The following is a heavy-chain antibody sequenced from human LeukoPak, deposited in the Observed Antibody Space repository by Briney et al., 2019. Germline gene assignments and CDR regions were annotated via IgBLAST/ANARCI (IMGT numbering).Heavy chain of an antibody. CDR2: ISSSGSTI. Sequence: GGSLRLSCAASGFTFSSYAMSWIRQAPGKGLEGVSYISSSGSTIYYADSVKGRFTISRDNAKNSLYLQMSSLRAEDTAVYYCAKSATVGIKAPFDCWGQGALVTVSS. CDR3: AKSATVGIKAPFDC. CDR1: GFTFSSYA. J-gene: IGHJ4*02. V-gene: IGHV3-11*01. D-gene: IGHD1-26*01.